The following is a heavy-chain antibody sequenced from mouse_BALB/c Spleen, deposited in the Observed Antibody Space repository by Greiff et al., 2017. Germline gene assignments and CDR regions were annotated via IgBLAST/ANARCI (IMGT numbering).Heavy chain of an antibody. CDR2: INPYNDGT. Sequence: VQLQQSGPELVKPGASVKMSCKASGYTFTSYVMHWVKQKPGQGLEWIGYINPYNDGTKYNEKFKGKATLTSDKSSSTAYMELSSLTSEDSAVYYCARGGITTEYYYAMDYWGQGTSVTVSS. V-gene: IGHV1-14*01. D-gene: IGHD2-4*01. CDR1: GYTFTSYV. CDR3: ARGGITTEYYYAMDY. J-gene: IGHJ4*01.